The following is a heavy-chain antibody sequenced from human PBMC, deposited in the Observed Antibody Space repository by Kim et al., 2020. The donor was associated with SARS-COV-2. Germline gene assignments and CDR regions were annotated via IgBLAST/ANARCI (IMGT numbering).Heavy chain of an antibody. V-gene: IGHV4-39*01. CDR2: IYYSGST. J-gene: IGHJ6*02. CDR1: GGSISSSSYY. Sequence: SETLSLTCTVSGGSISSSSYYWGWIRQPPGKGLEWIGSIYYSGSTYYNPSLKSRVTISVDTSKNQFSLKLSSVTAADTAVYYCARQMPWPNTYYYYGMDVWGQGTTVTVSS. D-gene: IGHD2-2*01. CDR3: ARQMPWPNTYYYYGMDV.